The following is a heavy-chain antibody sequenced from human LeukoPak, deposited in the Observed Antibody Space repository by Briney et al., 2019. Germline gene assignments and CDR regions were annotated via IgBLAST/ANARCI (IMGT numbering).Heavy chain of an antibody. J-gene: IGHJ4*02. D-gene: IGHD4-17*01. CDR1: GFTFSSYE. V-gene: IGHV3-48*03. CDR2: ISSSGSTI. CDR3: ARETNSGDYGDYLLDY. Sequence: PGGSLRLSCAASGFTFSSYEMNWVRQAPGKGLEWVSYISSSGSTIYYADSVKGRFTISRDNAKNSLYLQMNSLRAEDTAVYYCARETNSGDYGDYLLDYWGQGTLVTVSS.